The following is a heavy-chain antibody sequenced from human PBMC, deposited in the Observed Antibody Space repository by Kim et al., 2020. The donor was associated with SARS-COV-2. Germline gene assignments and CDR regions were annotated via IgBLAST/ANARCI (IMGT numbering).Heavy chain of an antibody. D-gene: IGHD3-22*01. CDR1: GFTFSSYA. V-gene: IGHV3-30*04. CDR3: ARDAYYYDSSGYPGP. CDR2: ISYDGSNK. J-gene: IGHJ5*02. Sequence: GGSLRLSCAASGFTFSSYAMHWVRQAPGKGLEWVAVISYDGSNKYYADSVKGRFTISRDNSKNTLYLQMNSLRAEDTAVYYCARDAYYYDSSGYPGPWG.